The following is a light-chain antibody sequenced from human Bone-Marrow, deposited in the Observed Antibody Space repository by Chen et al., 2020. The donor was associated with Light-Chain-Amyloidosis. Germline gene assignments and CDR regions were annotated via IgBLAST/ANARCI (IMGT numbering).Light chain of an antibody. Sequence: EIVLPQSPGTLSLSPGEGANLSCRASQTISSNNLTWYQQKFGQAPRLLIYGSSSRATGIPDRFTGSGSGTDFTLTINRLEPEDFAMYYCQQYGTSPLTVGGGTKVEIK. CDR2: GSS. CDR3: QQYGTSPLT. J-gene: IGKJ4*01. V-gene: IGKV3-20*01. CDR1: QTISSNN.